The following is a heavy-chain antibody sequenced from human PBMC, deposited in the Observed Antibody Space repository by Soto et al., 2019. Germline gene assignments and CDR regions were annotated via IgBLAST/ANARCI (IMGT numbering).Heavy chain of an antibody. CDR1: GFTFSSDG. CDR3: ARESIAADVGAFDI. Sequence: ESGGGVVQPGRSLRLSCAASGFTFSSDGMHWVRQAPGKGLEWVAVIWYDGSNKYYADSVKGRFTISRDNSKNTLYLQMNSLRAEDTAVYYCARESIAADVGAFDIWGQGTMVTVSS. CDR2: IWYDGSNK. V-gene: IGHV3-33*01. J-gene: IGHJ3*02. D-gene: IGHD6-13*01.